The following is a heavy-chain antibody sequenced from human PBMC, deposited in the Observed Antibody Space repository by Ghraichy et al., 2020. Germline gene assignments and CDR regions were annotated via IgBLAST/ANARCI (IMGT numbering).Heavy chain of an antibody. Sequence: ASVKVSCKASGYTFTNYGISWVRQAPGQGLEWMGWIRVYNGDTNYAQKLQGRVTMTTDTSTSTAYMELRSLRSDDTAVYYWARMYYYDSSGYLPDYWGQGTLVTVSS. J-gene: IGHJ4*02. CDR2: IRVYNGDT. V-gene: IGHV1-18*01. CDR1: GYTFTNYG. CDR3: ARMYYYDSSGYLPDY. D-gene: IGHD3-22*01.